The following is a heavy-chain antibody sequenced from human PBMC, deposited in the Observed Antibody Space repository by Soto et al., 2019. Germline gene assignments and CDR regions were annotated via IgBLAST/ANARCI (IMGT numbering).Heavy chain of an antibody. J-gene: IGHJ5*02. V-gene: IGHV1-2*02. Sequence: GASVKVSCKASGFSFTGYYIHWLRQAPGQGLEWMGWISAHSGGTEYAQKFQGRVILTRDTSIATAYLTLTSLTSDDTALYYCAKDLTRQLAYWLDPWGQGTQVTVSS. CDR3: AKDLTRQLAYWLDP. CDR2: ISAHSGGT. D-gene: IGHD6-6*01. CDR1: GFSFTGYY.